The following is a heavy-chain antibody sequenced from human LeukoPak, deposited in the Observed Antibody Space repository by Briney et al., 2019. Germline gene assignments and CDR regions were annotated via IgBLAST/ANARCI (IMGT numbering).Heavy chain of an antibody. J-gene: IGHJ1*01. CDR1: GGSISSGSYY. CDR3: ARDSRQQLVPVLDAEYFQH. V-gene: IGHV4-61*02. D-gene: IGHD6-13*01. Sequence: SETLSLTCTVSGGSISSGSYYWSWIRQPAGKGLEWIGRIYTSGSTNYNPSLKSRVTISVDTSKNQFSLKLSSVTAADTAVYYCARDSRQQLVPVLDAEYFQHWGQGTLVTVSS. CDR2: IYTSGST.